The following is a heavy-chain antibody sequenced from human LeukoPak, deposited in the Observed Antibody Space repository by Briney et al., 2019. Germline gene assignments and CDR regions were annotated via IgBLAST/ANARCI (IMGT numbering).Heavy chain of an antibody. CDR1: GDSISSGDYY. J-gene: IGHJ4*02. V-gene: IGHV4-61*02. CDR2: IYSSGST. CDR3: ARGPTQYYFDY. Sequence: PSQTLSLTCTVSGDSISSGDYYWSWIRQPAGKGLEWIGCIYSSGSTNYNPSLKSRVTISVDTSKNQFSLKLTSMTAADTAVYHCARGPTQYYFDYWGQGTLVTVSS. D-gene: IGHD6-19*01.